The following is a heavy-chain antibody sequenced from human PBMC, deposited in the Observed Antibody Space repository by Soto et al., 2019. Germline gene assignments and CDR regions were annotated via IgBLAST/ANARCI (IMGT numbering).Heavy chain of an antibody. J-gene: IGHJ5*02. Sequence: SVKVSCKASGGTFSSYAISWVRQAPGQGLEWMGGIIPVFGTANYAQKFQGRVTITADESTSTAYMELSSLRSEDTAVYYCARGLYCSGGSCYSRWFDPWGQGTLVTVSS. CDR3: ARGLYCSGGSCYSRWFDP. CDR2: IIPVFGTA. V-gene: IGHV1-69*13. CDR1: GGTFSSYA. D-gene: IGHD2-15*01.